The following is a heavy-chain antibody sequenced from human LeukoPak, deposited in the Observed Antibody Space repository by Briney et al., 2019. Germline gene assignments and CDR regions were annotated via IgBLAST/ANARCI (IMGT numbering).Heavy chain of an antibody. CDR1: GYTFTGYY. CDR3: ARDRSRYFDY. CDR2: INPSSGGT. D-gene: IGHD3-16*02. J-gene: IGHJ4*02. Sequence: ASVKVSCKTSGYTFTGYYMHWVRQAPRQGLEWMGWINPSSGGTDYAQKFQGRVTMTRDTSISTVYMELSRLRSDDTAVYYCARDRSRYFDYWGQGTLVTVSS. V-gene: IGHV1-2*02.